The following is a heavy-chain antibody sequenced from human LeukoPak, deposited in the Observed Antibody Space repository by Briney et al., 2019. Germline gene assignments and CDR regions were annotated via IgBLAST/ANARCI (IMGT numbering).Heavy chain of an antibody. D-gene: IGHD6-13*01. CDR2: IIPIFGTA. V-gene: IGHV1-69*06. Sequence: GASVKVSCKASGGTFSSYAISWVRQAPGQGLEWVGGIIPIFGTANYAQKFQGRVTITADKSTSTAYMELSSLRSEDTAVYYCARALIAAAGSADRCFDYWGQGTLVTVSS. CDR3: ARALIAAAGSADRCFDY. J-gene: IGHJ4*02. CDR1: GGTFSSYA.